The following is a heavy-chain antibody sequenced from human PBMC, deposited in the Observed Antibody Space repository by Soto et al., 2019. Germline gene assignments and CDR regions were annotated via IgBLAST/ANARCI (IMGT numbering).Heavy chain of an antibody. D-gene: IGHD5-12*01. CDR1: GDSLSGYY. V-gene: IGHV4-59*01. CDR2: IYYSGST. J-gene: IGHJ4*02. CDR3: VRHAQWIIRAY. Sequence: SETLSLTCTVSGDSLSGYYWSWIRQPPGKGLEWIGYIYYSGSTNYNPSLKSRVTISVDTSKNQFSLKLSSVTAADTAVYYCVRHAQWIIRAYWGQGSLVTVSS.